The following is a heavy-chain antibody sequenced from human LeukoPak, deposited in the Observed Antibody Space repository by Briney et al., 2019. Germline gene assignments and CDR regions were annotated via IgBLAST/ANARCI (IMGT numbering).Heavy chain of an antibody. CDR2: MSPNSGDT. CDR1: GYTFTSYN. D-gene: IGHD7-27*01. V-gene: IGHV1-8*01. J-gene: IGHJ4*02. CDR3: ARGPPNWGYDY. Sequence: ASVKVSCKASGYTFTSYNFNWVRQATGQRPEWMGWMSPNSGDTGYAQKFQDRVTMTRNTSISTAYMELSSLRSDDTAAYYCARGPPNWGYDYWGPGTLVTVSS.